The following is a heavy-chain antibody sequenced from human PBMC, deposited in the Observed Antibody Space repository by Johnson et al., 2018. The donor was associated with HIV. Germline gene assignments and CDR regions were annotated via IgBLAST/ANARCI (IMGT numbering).Heavy chain of an antibody. CDR1: GFTFDDYG. CDR2: INWNGGRT. D-gene: IGHD1-26*01. CDR3: AKDPVGATWAFDI. J-gene: IGHJ3*02. V-gene: IGHV3-20*04. Sequence: MLLVESGGGVVRPGGSLRLSCAASGFTFDDYGMSWVRQGPGKGLEWVSGINWNGGRTGYADSVKGRFTISRDNAKNSLYLQMNSLRAEHTALYYCAKDPVGATWAFDIWGQGTMVTVSS.